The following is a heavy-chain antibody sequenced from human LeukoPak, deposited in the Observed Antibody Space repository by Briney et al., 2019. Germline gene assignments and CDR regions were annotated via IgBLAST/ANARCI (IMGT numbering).Heavy chain of an antibody. J-gene: IGHJ5*02. V-gene: IGHV3-21*01. CDR1: GFTFSSYG. CDR3: ARDPLGYCSGGSCPNWFDP. D-gene: IGHD2-15*01. Sequence: GGTLRLSCAASGFTFSSYGMSWVRQVPGKGLEWVSSISSSSSYIYYADSVKGRFTISRDNAKNSLYLQMNSLRAEDTAVYYCARDPLGYCSGGSCPNWFDPWGQGTLVTVSS. CDR2: ISSSSSYI.